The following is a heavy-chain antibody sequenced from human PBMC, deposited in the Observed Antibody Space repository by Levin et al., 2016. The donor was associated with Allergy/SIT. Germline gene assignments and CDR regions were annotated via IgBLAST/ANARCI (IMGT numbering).Heavy chain of an antibody. CDR1: GFTFSSYG. V-gene: IGHV3-33*01. J-gene: IGHJ6*02. CDR3: ARDGAPRKTIFGVVIMSALYYYGMDV. Sequence: GGSLRLSCAASGFTFSSYGMHWVRQAPGKGLEWVAVIWYDGSNKYYADSVKGRFTISRDNSKNTLYLQMNSLRAEDTAVYYCARDGAPRKTIFGVVIMSALYYYGMDVWGQGTTVTVSS. CDR2: IWYDGSNK. D-gene: IGHD3-3*01.